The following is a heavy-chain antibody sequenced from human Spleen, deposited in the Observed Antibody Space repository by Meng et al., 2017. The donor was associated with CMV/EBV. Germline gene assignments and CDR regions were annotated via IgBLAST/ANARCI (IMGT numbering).Heavy chain of an antibody. D-gene: IGHD3-10*01. CDR1: GGSISSTSYY. CDR3: ARDYYGSGSYLYYYYSMDV. CDR2: IFYNGST. J-gene: IGHJ6*02. V-gene: IGHV4-39*02. Sequence: SETLSLTCTVSGGSISSTSYYWGWIRQPLGKGLEWIGSIFYNGSTYYSPSLKSRVTVSVDTSKNHFSLRLSSATAADTAVYYCARDYYGSGSYLYYYYSMDVWGQGTTVTVSS.